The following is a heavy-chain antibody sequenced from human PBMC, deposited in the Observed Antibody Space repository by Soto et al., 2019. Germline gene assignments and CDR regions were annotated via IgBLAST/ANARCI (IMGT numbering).Heavy chain of an antibody. J-gene: IGHJ6*02. D-gene: IGHD1-1*01. Sequence: QVQLVQSGAEVKKPGSSVKVSCKASGGTFSSYAISWVRQAPGQGLEWMGGIIPIFGTANYAQKFQGRVTSTADDSTRTAYMERSSLRSEDTAVDYCARGTGNPPCYYYGMDVWGQGTTVTVSS. CDR1: GGTFSSYA. V-gene: IGHV1-69*12. CDR3: ARGTGNPPCYYYGMDV. CDR2: IIPIFGTA.